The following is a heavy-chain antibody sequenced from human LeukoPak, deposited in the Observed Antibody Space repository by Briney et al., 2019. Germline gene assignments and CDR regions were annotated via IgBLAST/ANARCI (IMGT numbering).Heavy chain of an antibody. CDR2: ISYDGSNK. CDR3: ARDFLMGTMTTAPRGGY. CDR1: GFTFSSYA. D-gene: IGHD4-17*01. V-gene: IGHV3-30*04. Sequence: GRSLRLSCAASGFTFSSYAMHWVRQAPGKGLEWVAVISYDGSNKYYADSVKGRFTISRDNSKNTLYLQMNSLRAEDTAVYYCARDFLMGTMTTAPRGGYWGQGTLVTVSS. J-gene: IGHJ4*02.